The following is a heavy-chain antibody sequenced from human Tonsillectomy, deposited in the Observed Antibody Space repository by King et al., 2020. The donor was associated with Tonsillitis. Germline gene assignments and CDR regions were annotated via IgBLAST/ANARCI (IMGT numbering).Heavy chain of an antibody. CDR2: ISSSTAYT. Sequence: VQLVESGGGLDKPGGSLRLSCAASGFSFSDYYMSWIRQAPGKGLGWVSYISSSTAYTNYADSVKGRFTISRDNAKNSLYLQMNTLRAEDTAVYYCARYCGTFPPDYYFDSWGQGTLVTVSS. V-gene: IGHV3-11*06. J-gene: IGHJ4*02. CDR1: GFSFSDYY. D-gene: IGHD1-26*01. CDR3: ARYCGTFPPDYYFDS.